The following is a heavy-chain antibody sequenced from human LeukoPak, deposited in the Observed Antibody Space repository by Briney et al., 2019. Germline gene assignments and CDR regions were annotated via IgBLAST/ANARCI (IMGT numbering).Heavy chain of an antibody. CDR2: IYTSGST. V-gene: IGHV4-4*07. Sequence: PSETLSLTCTVSGGSISSYCWSWIRQPAGKGLEWIGRIYTSGSTNYNPSLKSRVTMSVDTSKNQFSLKLSSVTAADTAVYYCARAPWGIGALYFDYWGQGTLVTVSS. D-gene: IGHD3-16*01. CDR1: GGSISSYC. J-gene: IGHJ4*02. CDR3: ARAPWGIGALYFDY.